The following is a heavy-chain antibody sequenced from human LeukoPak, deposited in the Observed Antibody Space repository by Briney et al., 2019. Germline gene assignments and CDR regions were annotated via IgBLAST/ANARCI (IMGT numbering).Heavy chain of an antibody. V-gene: IGHV3-15*01. Sequence: GGSLRLSCAASGFTFSYAWVTWVRQAPGKGLEWVGRIKSKPDNGTTDYAAPVKGRFTISRDDSKNTLYLQMNSLKTDDTAVYFCTVEPEVYYFDYWGQGTLVTVSS. CDR2: IKSKPDNGTT. J-gene: IGHJ4*02. D-gene: IGHD2-8*01. CDR1: GFTFSYAW. CDR3: TVEPEVYYFDY.